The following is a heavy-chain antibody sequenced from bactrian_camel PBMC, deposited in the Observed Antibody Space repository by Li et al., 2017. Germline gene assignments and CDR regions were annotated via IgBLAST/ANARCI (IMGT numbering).Heavy chain of an antibody. Sequence: VQLVESGGGSVQAGGSLRLPCVASENGFGKYCGGWFRQSPGKRHEGVATIDFDGTTDYASSVKGRFTVSRDNAKNTLYLQMNSLKPEDTAMYYCAADPGRCVHNFYDANRLAYKGQGTQVTVS. J-gene: IGHJ4*01. D-gene: IGHD1*01. V-gene: IGHV3S53*01. CDR1: ENGFGKYC. CDR2: IDFDGTT.